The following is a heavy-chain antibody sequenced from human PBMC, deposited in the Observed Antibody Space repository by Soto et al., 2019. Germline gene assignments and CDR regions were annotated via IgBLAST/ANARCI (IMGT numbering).Heavy chain of an antibody. CDR3: ANARGQQLVRPPFDY. CDR1: GFFFSSYT. D-gene: IGHD6-13*01. J-gene: IGHJ4*02. Sequence: EVQLLESGGGLVQPGGSLRLSCVGSGFFFSSYTMTWVRQAPGKGLEWVSSFSATSENTYYADSVRGRFTISRDNSKNTLFLQMNSLTAEDTAMYYCANARGQQLVRPPFDYWGLGILFIVSS. V-gene: IGHV3-23*01. CDR2: FSATSENT.